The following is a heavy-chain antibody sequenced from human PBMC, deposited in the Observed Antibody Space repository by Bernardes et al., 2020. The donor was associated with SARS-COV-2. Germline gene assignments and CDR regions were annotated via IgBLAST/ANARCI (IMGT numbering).Heavy chain of an antibody. D-gene: IGHD6-13*01. Sequence: GGSLRLSCAASGFTVSSNYMSWVRQAPGKGLEWVSVIYSGGSTYYADSVKGRFTISRDNSKNTLYLQMNSLRPEDTAVYYCARRSASNWSHDYWGQGTLVTVSS. V-gene: IGHV3-66*02. J-gene: IGHJ4*02. CDR3: ARRSASNWSHDY. CDR1: GFTVSSNY. CDR2: IYSGGST.